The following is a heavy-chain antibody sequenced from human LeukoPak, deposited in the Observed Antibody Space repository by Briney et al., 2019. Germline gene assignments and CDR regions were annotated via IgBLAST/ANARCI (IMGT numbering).Heavy chain of an antibody. CDR1: GFSLSTSGMC. D-gene: IGHD3-10*01. V-gene: IGHV2-70*01. CDR3: ARTRRFGELLYYYYGMDA. Sequence: SGPALVKPTQTLTLTCTFSGFSLSTSGMCVSWIRQPPGKALEWLALIDWDDDKYYSTSLKTRLTISKDTSKNQVVLTMTNMDPVDTATYYCARTRRFGELLYYYYGMDAWGKGTTVTVPS. CDR2: IDWDDDK. J-gene: IGHJ6*04.